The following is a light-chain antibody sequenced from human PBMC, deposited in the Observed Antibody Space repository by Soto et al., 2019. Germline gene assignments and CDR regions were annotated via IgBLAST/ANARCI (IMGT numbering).Light chain of an antibody. CDR1: QSVSSN. CDR2: GAS. V-gene: IGKV3-15*01. CDR3: QQYNNWSSWT. Sequence: EIVMTQSPATLSVSPGERATLSCRASQSVSSNLAWYQQKPGQAPRLLIYGASTRATGIPARLSGSGSGTEFTLTISSLQSEDFAVYYCQQYNNWSSWTFGQGTKVEIK. J-gene: IGKJ1*01.